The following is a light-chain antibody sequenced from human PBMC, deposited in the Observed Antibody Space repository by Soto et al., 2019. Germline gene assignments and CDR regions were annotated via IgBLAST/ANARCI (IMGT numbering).Light chain of an antibody. V-gene: IGLV1-47*02. CDR3: AAWDDSLSGYV. CDR1: SSNIGSNY. J-gene: IGLJ1*01. Sequence: SVLTQPPSASVTPGQSVTICCSGSSSNIGSNYVYWYQQLPGTAPKLLIYSNNQRPSGVPDRFSGSKSGTSASLATSGLRSEDEADYYCAAWDDSLSGYVFGTGTKVTV. CDR2: SNN.